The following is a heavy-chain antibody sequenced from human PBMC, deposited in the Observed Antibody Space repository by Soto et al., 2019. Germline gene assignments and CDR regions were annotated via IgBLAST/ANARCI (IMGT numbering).Heavy chain of an antibody. V-gene: IGHV4-31*03. CDR2: IFYSGPT. CDR1: GDCITSGVHY. CDR3: ARSVFP. J-gene: IGHJ5*02. Sequence: PSETLSLTCTVSGDCITSGVHYWSWIRQLPGKGLEWIGYIFYSGPTYYNPSLKSRVTISVNTSKNQFSLKLNSVTAADTAVYYCARSVFPWGQGTLLTVSS.